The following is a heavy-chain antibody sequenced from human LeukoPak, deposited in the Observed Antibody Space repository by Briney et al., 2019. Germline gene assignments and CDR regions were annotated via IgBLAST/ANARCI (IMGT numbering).Heavy chain of an antibody. J-gene: IGHJ4*02. V-gene: IGHV3-21*01. CDR2: ISSSSSYI. D-gene: IGHD4-17*01. CDR1: GFTFSSYS. Sequence: GGSLRLSCAASGFTFSSYSMNWVRQAPGKGLEWVSSISSSSSYIYYADPVKGRFTISRDNAKNSLYLQMNSLRAEDTAVYYCARVVRGDYAYFDYWGQGTLVTVSS. CDR3: ARVVRGDYAYFDY.